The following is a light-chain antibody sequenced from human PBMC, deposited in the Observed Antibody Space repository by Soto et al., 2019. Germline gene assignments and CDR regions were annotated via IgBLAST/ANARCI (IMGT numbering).Light chain of an antibody. V-gene: IGKV3-15*01. Sequence: VMTQSPATLSLSPGERATLSCRASQSVSSKLVWYQQKPGQAPRFLIYGASTRATGIPVRFSGSGSGTEFTLTISSLQSEDFAVYYCQQYGSSGTFGQGTKVDIK. CDR3: QQYGSSGT. J-gene: IGKJ1*01. CDR2: GAS. CDR1: QSVSSK.